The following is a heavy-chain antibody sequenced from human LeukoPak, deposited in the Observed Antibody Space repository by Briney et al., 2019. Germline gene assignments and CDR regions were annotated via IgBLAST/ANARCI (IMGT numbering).Heavy chain of an antibody. CDR1: GLTFSNNW. V-gene: IGHV3-74*01. CDR2: INSEGSTI. J-gene: IGHJ3*02. CDR3: ASLGIAAAYINDAFDI. Sequence: GGSLRLSCAASGLTFSNNWIHWVRQAPGKGLVWVSRINSEGSTISYADSVKGRFTISRDNAKNTLYLQMNSLRAEDTAVYYCASLGIAAAYINDAFDIWGQGTMVTVSS. D-gene: IGHD6-13*01.